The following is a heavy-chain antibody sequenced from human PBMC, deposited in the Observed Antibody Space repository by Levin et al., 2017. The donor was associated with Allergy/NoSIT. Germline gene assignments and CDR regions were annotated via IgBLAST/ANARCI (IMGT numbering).Heavy chain of an antibody. CDR3: ARGAYDFWGYYYYYYLDV. D-gene: IGHD3-3*01. Sequence: SETLSLTCTVSGGPISSHYWSWIRQSPGKGLVWIGFISDTGDSDYNPSLKSRVTIAIDTSKDHFSLKVTSVTAADTAVYYCARGAYDFWGYYYYYYLDVWGKGTTVTVSS. V-gene: IGHV4-59*11. CDR2: ISDTGDS. J-gene: IGHJ6*03. CDR1: GGPISSHY.